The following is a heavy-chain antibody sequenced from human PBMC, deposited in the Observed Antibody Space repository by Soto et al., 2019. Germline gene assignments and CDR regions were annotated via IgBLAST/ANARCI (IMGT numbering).Heavy chain of an antibody. J-gene: IGHJ4*02. CDR2: ISSSGSTI. Sequence: QVQLVESGGGLVKPGGCQRLSCAASGFAFSDYYMSWIRQAPGKGLEWVSYISSSGSTIYYADSVKGRFTISRDNDKNSLYLQMNSLRAEDTAVYYCAGEGPYYDFWSGYYYNYWGQGTLVTVSS. D-gene: IGHD3-3*01. CDR1: GFAFSDYY. V-gene: IGHV3-11*01. CDR3: AGEGPYYDFWSGYYYNY.